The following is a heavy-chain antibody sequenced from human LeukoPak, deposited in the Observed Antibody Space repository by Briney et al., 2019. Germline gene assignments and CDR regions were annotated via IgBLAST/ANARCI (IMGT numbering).Heavy chain of an antibody. CDR2: IGRGGSPI. CDR1: GLTFSGKD. Sequence: PGGSLRLSCAASGLTFSGKDMNWVRQAPGRGLEWVSHIGRGGSPIYYADSVKGRFTISRDNAKQSLYLQMDSLRAEDTGVYYCHAGLDYWGQGTLVSVSS. V-gene: IGHV3-48*03. CDR3: HAGLDY. J-gene: IGHJ4*02. D-gene: IGHD3/OR15-3a*01.